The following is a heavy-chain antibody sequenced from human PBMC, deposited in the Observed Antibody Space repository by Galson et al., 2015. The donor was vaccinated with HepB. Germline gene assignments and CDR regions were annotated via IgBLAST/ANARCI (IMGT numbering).Heavy chain of an antibody. Sequence: SLRLSCAASGFISSDHYMDWVRQAPGKGLEWVGRSRNKANNYIIEYAASLKGRFTISRDDSKNSLYLQMNSLKTEDTAMYHCTSRHSCEVDYWGQGTLVTVSS. CDR3: TSRHSCEVDY. CDR1: GFISSDHY. CDR2: SRNKANNYII. V-gene: IGHV3-72*01. D-gene: IGHD2-15*01. J-gene: IGHJ4*02.